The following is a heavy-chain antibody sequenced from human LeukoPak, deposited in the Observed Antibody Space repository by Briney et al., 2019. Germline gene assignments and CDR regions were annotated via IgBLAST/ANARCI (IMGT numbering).Heavy chain of an antibody. CDR3: ARSLPQEWKLPGNWFDP. Sequence: ASVKVSCKASGYTFTSHGISWVRQAPGQGLEWMGWINAYNGHTNYAQKLQGRVTMTTDTSTSTAYMELSRLRSDDTAVYHWARSLPQEWKLPGNWFDPWGQGTLVT. D-gene: IGHD1-26*01. CDR1: GYTFTSHG. J-gene: IGHJ5*02. V-gene: IGHV1-18*01. CDR2: INAYNGHT.